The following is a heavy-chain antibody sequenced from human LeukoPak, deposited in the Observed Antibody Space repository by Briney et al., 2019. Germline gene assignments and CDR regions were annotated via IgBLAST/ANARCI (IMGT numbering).Heavy chain of an antibody. V-gene: IGHV3-7*01. CDR3: ARDLEAVAGTNPYYYYYMDV. D-gene: IGHD6-19*01. J-gene: IGHJ6*03. CDR1: GFTFISYW. CDR2: IKQDGSEK. Sequence: GGSLRLSCATSGFTFISYWMSWVRQAPGKGLEWVANIKQDGSEKYYVDSVKGRFTISRDNAKNSLYLQMNSLRAEDTAVYYCARDLEAVAGTNPYYYYYMDVWGKGTTVTVSS.